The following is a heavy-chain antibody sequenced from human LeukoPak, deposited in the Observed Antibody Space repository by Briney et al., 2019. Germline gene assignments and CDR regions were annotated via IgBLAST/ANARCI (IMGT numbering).Heavy chain of an antibody. CDR3: AREVYYGSGSYEDGMDV. CDR1: GGSISSYY. CDR2: IYYSGST. D-gene: IGHD3-10*01. V-gene: IGHV4-59*12. J-gene: IGHJ6*02. Sequence: PSETLSLTCTVSGGSISSYYWSWIRQPPGKGLEWIGYIYYSGSTNYNPSLKSRVTISVDTSKNQFSLKLSSVTAADTAVYYCAREVYYGSGSYEDGMDVWGQGTTVTVSS.